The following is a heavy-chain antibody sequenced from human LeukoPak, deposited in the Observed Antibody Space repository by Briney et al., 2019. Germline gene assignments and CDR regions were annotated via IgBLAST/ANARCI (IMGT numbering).Heavy chain of an antibody. V-gene: IGHV3-23*01. CDR3: AKDGYDYYYYYMDV. Sequence: PGGSLRLSCAASGFTFSSYAMSWVRQAPGKGLEWVSAISGSGGSTYYADSVKGRFTISRDNSKNTLYLQMNILRAEDMVVYYCAKDGYDYYYYYMDVWGKGTTVTVSS. D-gene: IGHD1-1*01. CDR2: ISGSGGST. J-gene: IGHJ6*03. CDR1: GFTFSSYA.